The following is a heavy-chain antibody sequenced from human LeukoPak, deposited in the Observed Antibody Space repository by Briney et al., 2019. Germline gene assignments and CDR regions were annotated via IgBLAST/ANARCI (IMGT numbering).Heavy chain of an antibody. CDR2: IYYSGNS. V-gene: IGHV4-59*01. J-gene: IGHJ5*02. CDR3: AGLGASGNGYLSWFDP. Sequence: KASETLSLTCTVSGGSISTYYWSWIRQPPGKGLEWIGYIYYSGNSNYNPSLKSQVTISVDTSKNQFSLKLSSVTAADTAVYYCAGLGASGNGYLSWFDPWGQGTLVTVSS. D-gene: IGHD3-22*01. CDR1: GGSISTYY.